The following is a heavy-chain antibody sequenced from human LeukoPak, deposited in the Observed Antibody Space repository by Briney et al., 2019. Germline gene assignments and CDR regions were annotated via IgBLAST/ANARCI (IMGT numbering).Heavy chain of an antibody. D-gene: IGHD5-24*01. Sequence: GGSLRLSCTASGFTFSYYSMNWVRQAPGKGLEWVSYISSSSSTIYYADSVKGRFTISRDNAKNSLYLQMNSLRAEDTAVYYCAREARYSFDYWGQGTLVTVSS. J-gene: IGHJ4*02. CDR1: GFTFSYYS. CDR2: ISSSSSTI. V-gene: IGHV3-48*01. CDR3: AREARYSFDY.